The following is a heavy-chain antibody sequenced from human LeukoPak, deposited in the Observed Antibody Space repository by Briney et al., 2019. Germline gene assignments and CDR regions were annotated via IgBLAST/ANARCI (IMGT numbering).Heavy chain of an antibody. V-gene: IGHV4-38-2*02. CDR1: GYSISSGYY. J-gene: IGHJ5*02. CDR3: ARDRGCSGGSCSFRFDP. D-gene: IGHD2-15*01. CDR2: IYHSGST. Sequence: SETLSLTCTVSGYSISSGYYWGWIRQPPGKGLEWIGSIYHSGSTYYNPSLKSRVTISVDTSKNQFSLKLSSVTAADTAVYYCARDRGCSGGSCSFRFDPWGQGTLVTVSS.